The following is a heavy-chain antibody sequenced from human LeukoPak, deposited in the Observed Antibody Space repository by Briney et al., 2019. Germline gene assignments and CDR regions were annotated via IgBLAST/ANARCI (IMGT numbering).Heavy chain of an antibody. D-gene: IGHD3-3*01. V-gene: IGHV3-21*01. Sequence: GGSLRLSCAASGFTFSSYSMNWVRQAPGKGLEWVSSISSSSSYIYYADSVKGRFTISRDNAKNSLYRQMNSLRAEDTAVYYCARDTTWFLGAFDIWGQGTMVTVSS. J-gene: IGHJ3*02. CDR1: GFTFSSYS. CDR2: ISSSSSYI. CDR3: ARDTTWFLGAFDI.